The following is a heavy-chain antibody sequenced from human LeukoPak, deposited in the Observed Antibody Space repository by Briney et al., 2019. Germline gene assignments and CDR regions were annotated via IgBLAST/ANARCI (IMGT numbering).Heavy chain of an antibody. Sequence: GGSLRLSCVVSGPTFSRYGMHWVRQAPGKGLEWVAFIRFDGTNKYYADSVKGRFTISRDNSKNTVYLQMNSLRGEDTAVYYCAKDLGSGWLFDYWGQGTLVTVSS. J-gene: IGHJ4*02. CDR3: AKDLGSGWLFDY. V-gene: IGHV3-30*02. CDR2: IRFDGTNK. CDR1: GPTFSRYG. D-gene: IGHD6-19*01.